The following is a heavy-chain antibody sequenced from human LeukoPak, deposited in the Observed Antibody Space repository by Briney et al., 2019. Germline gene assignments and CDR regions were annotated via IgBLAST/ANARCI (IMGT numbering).Heavy chain of an antibody. CDR3: ARVRYISGWYTES. CDR2: IISRGSNT. CDR1: GFTVSDYY. D-gene: IGHD6-19*01. V-gene: IGHV3-11*01. J-gene: IGHJ5*02. Sequence: PGGSLRLACAASGFTVSDYYMRWVGQAAGKGLEWVSYIISRGSNTHYADSVKGRFTIARDKGKNSLYMQIIGLRGEETGVYYCARVRYISGWYTESWGQGTLVTVSS.